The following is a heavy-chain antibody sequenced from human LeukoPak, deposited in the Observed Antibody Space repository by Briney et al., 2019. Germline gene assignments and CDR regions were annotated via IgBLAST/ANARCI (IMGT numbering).Heavy chain of an antibody. CDR3: ARGPRQQLADY. CDR2: ISPSGGST. CDR1: GYTFTSNY. V-gene: IGHV1-46*01. Sequence: GASVKVSCKAFGYTFTSNYMHWVRQAPGQGPEWMGVISPSGGSTTYAQKFQGRVTMTRDMSTSTVYMELSSLRSEDTAVYYCARGPRQQLADYWGQGTLVTVSS. D-gene: IGHD6-13*01. J-gene: IGHJ4*02.